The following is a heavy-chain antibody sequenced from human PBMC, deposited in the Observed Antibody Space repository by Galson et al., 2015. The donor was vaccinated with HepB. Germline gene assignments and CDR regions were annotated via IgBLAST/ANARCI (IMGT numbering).Heavy chain of an antibody. J-gene: IGHJ6*02. CDR1: GYTFTSYA. CDR3: ARGRSYYYYGMDV. Sequence: SVKVSCKASGYTFTSYAMNWVRQAPGQGLEWMGWINTNTRKPSYAQGFTGRLVFSLDTSASTTYLQISSLKAEDTAEYYCARGRSYYYYGMDVWGQGTTVTVSS. CDR2: INTNTRKP. V-gene: IGHV7-4-1*02.